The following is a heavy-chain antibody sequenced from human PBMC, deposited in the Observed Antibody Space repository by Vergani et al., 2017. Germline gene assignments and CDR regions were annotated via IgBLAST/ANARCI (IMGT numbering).Heavy chain of an antibody. CDR3: AKDRGGTVPGAGAFDI. V-gene: IGHV3-23*04. CDR1: GLTFRNHV. CDR2: ISATGGSR. D-gene: IGHD6-19*01. J-gene: IGHJ3*02. Sequence: EGQLVESGGGLVRPGGSLRLSCAASGLTFRNHVMYWVRQAPGKGLEWVSSISATGGSRYYADPVKGRFTIPRDSSKNTVYLQRNSLRGEDTALYYCAKDRGGTVPGAGAFDIWGRGTMVTVSS.